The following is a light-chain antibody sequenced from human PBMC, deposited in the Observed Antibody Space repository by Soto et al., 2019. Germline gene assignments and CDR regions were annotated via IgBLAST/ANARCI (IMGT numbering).Light chain of an antibody. CDR1: QGIRND. J-gene: IGKJ4*01. V-gene: IGKV1-6*01. Sequence: AIQMTQPPSSLSASVGDRVTITCRASQGIRNDLGWYQQKPGKATKLLIYAASSLQSGVPSRFSGSGSGTDFTLTISSLQPEDFATYYCLQDYNYTLTFGGGTKVDIX. CDR3: LQDYNYTLT. CDR2: AAS.